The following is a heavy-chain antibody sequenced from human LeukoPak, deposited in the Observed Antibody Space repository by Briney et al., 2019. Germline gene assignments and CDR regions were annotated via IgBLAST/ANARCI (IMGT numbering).Heavy chain of an antibody. J-gene: IGHJ4*02. Sequence: ASVKVSCKASGGTFSSYAISWVRQAPGQGLEWMGGIIPIFGTANYAQKFQGRVTITADESTSTAYMELSSLRSEDTAVYYCARGGTPVEYYYDSNGYPFDYWGQGTLVTVSS. CDR3: ARGGTPVEYYYDSNGYPFDY. CDR1: GGTFSSYA. V-gene: IGHV1-69*13. D-gene: IGHD3-22*01. CDR2: IIPIFGTA.